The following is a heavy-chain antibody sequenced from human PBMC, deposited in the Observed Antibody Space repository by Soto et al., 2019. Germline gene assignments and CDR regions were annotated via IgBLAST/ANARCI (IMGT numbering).Heavy chain of an antibody. D-gene: IGHD6-13*01. CDR1: GGSISSSNW. Sequence: QVQLQESGPGLVKPSGTLSLTCAVSGGSISSSNWWSWVRQPPGKGLEWIGEIYHSGSTNYNPSPKSRVTISVDKSKNQSSLKLSSVTAADTAVYYCARDHYSSSWSGIYYYYGMDVWGQGTTVTVSS. J-gene: IGHJ6*02. CDR3: ARDHYSSSWSGIYYYYGMDV. V-gene: IGHV4-4*02. CDR2: IYHSGST.